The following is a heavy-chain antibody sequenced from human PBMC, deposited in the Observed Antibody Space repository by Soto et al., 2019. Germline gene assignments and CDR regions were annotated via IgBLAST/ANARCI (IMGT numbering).Heavy chain of an antibody. CDR1: GYTFTSYY. Sequence: QVQLVQSGAEVKKPGASVKVSCKASGYTFTSYYMHWVRQAPVQGLEWMGIINPSGGSTSYAQKFQGRGTMTRDTSTSPVYMELSSLRSEDTAVYYWARDPSGRGGLDYWGQGTLVTVSS. D-gene: IGHD1-26*01. V-gene: IGHV1-46*01. CDR3: ARDPSGRGGLDY. CDR2: INPSGGST. J-gene: IGHJ4*02.